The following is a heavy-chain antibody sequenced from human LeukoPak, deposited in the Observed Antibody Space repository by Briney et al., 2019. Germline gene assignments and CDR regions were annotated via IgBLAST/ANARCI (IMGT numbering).Heavy chain of an antibody. CDR1: GRTFSSYA. CDR2: IIPIFGTA. J-gene: IGHJ4*02. CDR3: ARAGEQIGYYFDY. V-gene: IGHV1-69*05. Sequence: SVKVSCKASGRTFSSYAISWVRQAPGQGLEWMGGIIPIFGTANYAQKFQGRVTITTDESTSTAYMELSSLRSEDTAVYYCARAGEQIGYYFDYWGQGTLVTVSS. D-gene: IGHD4-17*01.